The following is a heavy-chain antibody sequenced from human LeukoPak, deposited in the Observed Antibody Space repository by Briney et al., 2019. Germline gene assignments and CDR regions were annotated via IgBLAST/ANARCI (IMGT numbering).Heavy chain of an antibody. CDR3: ARGVSYYFDY. Sequence: GASVKVSCKASGYTFTSYGISWVRQAPGQGLEWMGGIIPIFGTANYAQKFQGRVTITADESTSTAYMELSSLRSEDTAVYYCARGVSYYFDYWGQGTLVTVSS. J-gene: IGHJ4*02. CDR1: GYTFTSYG. V-gene: IGHV1-69*13. CDR2: IIPIFGTA.